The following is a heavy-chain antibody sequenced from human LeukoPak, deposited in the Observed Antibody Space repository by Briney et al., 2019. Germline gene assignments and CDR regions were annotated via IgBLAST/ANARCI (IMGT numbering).Heavy chain of an antibody. J-gene: IGHJ4*02. CDR3: AKDRATSGSYYTFDN. CDR1: RFTFSSYG. CDR2: IRYDGSNK. V-gene: IGHV3-30*02. D-gene: IGHD3-10*01. Sequence: GGSLRLSCAASRFTFSSYGMHWVRQAPGKGLEWVAFIRYDGSNKYYADSVKGRFTISRDNSKNTLYLQMNSLRAEDTAVFYCAKDRATSGSYYTFDNWGQGTLVTVSS.